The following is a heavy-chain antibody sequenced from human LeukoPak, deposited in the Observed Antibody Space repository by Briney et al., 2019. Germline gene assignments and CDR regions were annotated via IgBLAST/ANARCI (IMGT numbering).Heavy chain of an antibody. CDR1: GGTFSSYA. CDR3: ARVDTAMVTFDY. D-gene: IGHD5-18*01. CDR2: IIPIFGTA. J-gene: IGHJ4*02. Sequence: ASVKVSCKASGGTFSSYAISWVGQAPGQGLEWMGGIIPIFGTANYAQKFQGRVTITADKSTSTAYMELSSLRSEDTAVYYCARVDTAMVTFDYWGQGTLVTVSS. V-gene: IGHV1-69*06.